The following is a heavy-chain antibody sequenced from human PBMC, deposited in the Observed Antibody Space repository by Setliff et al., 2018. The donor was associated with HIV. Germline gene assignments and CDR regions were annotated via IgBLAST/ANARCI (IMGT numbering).Heavy chain of an antibody. Sequence: KPSETLSLTCTVSGGSISTYYWSWIRQPPGKGLEWIGYIYTSGTTNYNPSLKSRVTISVDTSKKQVSLKLSSVTAADTAVYYCARHAIYDFWSGYWGYYFDYWGQGTLVTVSS. J-gene: IGHJ4*02. D-gene: IGHD3-3*01. V-gene: IGHV4-4*09. CDR1: GGSISTYY. CDR3: ARHAIYDFWSGYWGYYFDY. CDR2: IYTSGTT.